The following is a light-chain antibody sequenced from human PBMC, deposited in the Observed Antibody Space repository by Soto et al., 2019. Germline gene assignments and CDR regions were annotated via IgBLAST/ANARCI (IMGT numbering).Light chain of an antibody. J-gene: IGKJ1*01. CDR1: QGISSY. CDR3: QQYYSYPPT. CDR2: AAS. V-gene: IGKV1-8*01. Sequence: AIRMTQSPSSLSASTGDRVTITCRASQGISSYLAWYQQKPGKAPKLLIYAASTLQSGVPSRFSGSGSGTDFTLTISCLQSEDFATYYCQQYYSYPPTFGQGTKV.